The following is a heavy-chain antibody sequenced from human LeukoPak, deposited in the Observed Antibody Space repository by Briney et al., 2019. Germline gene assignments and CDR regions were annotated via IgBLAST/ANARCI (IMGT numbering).Heavy chain of an antibody. J-gene: IGHJ6*03. Sequence: AVKVSCKASGYTFTSHVISGLRQPPAQGRDGVGFNSSYNGNTNYAQKLQGRVTMTTDTSTSTAHMELRSLRSDDTAVYYCARGPFGSIAVAGNYYYYYMDVWGKGTTVTVSS. CDR2: NSSYNGNT. CDR1: GYTFTSHV. D-gene: IGHD6-19*01. CDR3: ARGPFGSIAVAGNYYYYYMDV. V-gene: IGHV1-18*01.